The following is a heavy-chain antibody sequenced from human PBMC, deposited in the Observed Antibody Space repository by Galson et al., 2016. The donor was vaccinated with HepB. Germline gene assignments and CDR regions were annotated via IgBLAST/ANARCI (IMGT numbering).Heavy chain of an antibody. D-gene: IGHD6-6*01. CDR1: RFSFSSYW. V-gene: IGHV3-7*01. CDR3: ARDGHSSSPDFDY. Sequence: SLRLSCAASRFSFSSYWMYWLRQAPGKGLEWVANIKEDGSEQNYVDYVKGRFTIPRDNPKNLLYLHMNSLRAEDTAVYYCARDGHSSSPDFDYWGQGSRGTVSS. J-gene: IGHJ4*02. CDR2: IKEDGSEQ.